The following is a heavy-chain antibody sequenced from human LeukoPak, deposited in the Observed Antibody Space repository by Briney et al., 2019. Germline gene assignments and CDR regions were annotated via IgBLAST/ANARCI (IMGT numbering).Heavy chain of an antibody. J-gene: IGHJ4*02. CDR1: GGSISSSSYY. V-gene: IGHV4-39*07. CDR3: ARGARGVPWYFDH. Sequence: SETLSLTCTVSGGSISSSSYYWGWIRQPPGKGLEWIGSIYYSGSTYYNPSLKSRVTMSVDTSKNQFSLKLRSVTAADTAFYYCARGARGVPWYFDHWGQGTLVTVSS. D-gene: IGHD3-10*01. CDR2: IYYSGST.